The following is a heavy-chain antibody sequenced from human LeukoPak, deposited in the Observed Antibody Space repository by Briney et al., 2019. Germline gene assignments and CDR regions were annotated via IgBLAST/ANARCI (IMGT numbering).Heavy chain of an antibody. Sequence: PGGSLRLSCAASGFTVSSNYMSWVRQAPGKGLEWVSVIYSGGSTYYADSVKGRFTISRDNAKNSLYLQMNSLRAEDTAVYYCARERAAAGIDYWGQGTLVTVSS. CDR2: IYSGGST. J-gene: IGHJ4*02. V-gene: IGHV3-53*01. CDR1: GFTVSSNY. D-gene: IGHD6-13*01. CDR3: ARERAAAGIDY.